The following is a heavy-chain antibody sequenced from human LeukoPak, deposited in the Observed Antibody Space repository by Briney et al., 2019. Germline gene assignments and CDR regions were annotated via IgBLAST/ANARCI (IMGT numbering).Heavy chain of an antibody. Sequence: PGGSLRLSCAASGFTFNSYSMNWVRQAPGKGLEWVSSISISSSYIYYVDSLKGRFTISRDNAKNSLYLQMNSLKTEDTAVYYCTTVWMVRGVNLDYLWGQGTLVTVSS. D-gene: IGHD3-10*01. J-gene: IGHJ4*02. CDR2: ISISSSYI. CDR1: GFTFNSYS. CDR3: TTVWMVRGVNLDYL. V-gene: IGHV3-21*03.